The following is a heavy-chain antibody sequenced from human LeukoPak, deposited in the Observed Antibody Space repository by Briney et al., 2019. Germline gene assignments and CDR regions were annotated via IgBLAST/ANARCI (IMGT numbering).Heavy chain of an antibody. CDR2: ISSSGSTI. CDR3: AELGITMIGGV. V-gene: IGHV3-48*03. D-gene: IGHD3-10*02. Sequence: GGSLRLSCAASGFTFSSYEMNWVRQAPGKGLEWVSYISSSGSTIYYADSVKGRFPICRDNAKNSLYVQMNCLRAEDTAVYYCAELGITMIGGVWGKGTTVAISS. J-gene: IGHJ6*04. CDR1: GFTFSSYE.